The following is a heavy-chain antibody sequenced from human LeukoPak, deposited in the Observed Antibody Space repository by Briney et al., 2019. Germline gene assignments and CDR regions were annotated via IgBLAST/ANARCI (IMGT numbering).Heavy chain of an antibody. CDR1: GFTFDDYA. CDR3: ASTDY. Sequence: GVSLRPSCAASGFTFDDYAMHWVRQAPGKGLEWVSGISWNSGSIGYADSVKGRFTISRDNAKNSLYLQMNSLRAEDTALYYCASTDYWGQGTLVTVSS. V-gene: IGHV3-9*01. CDR2: ISWNSGSI. J-gene: IGHJ4*02.